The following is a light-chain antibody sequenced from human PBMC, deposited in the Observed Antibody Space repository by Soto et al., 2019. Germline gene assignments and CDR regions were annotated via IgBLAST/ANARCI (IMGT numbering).Light chain of an antibody. CDR2: DAS. CDR1: QSFTRW. V-gene: IGKV1-5*01. Sequence: DIQLTRSPSTLSASVGDRVTIPCRASQSFTRWLAWYQQKPGKAPKLLIYDASNLEIGAPSRVSGSGAGTECTRTISSLQPDDVATDDCQKYNRYLWTFGQGTQVDIK. J-gene: IGKJ1*01. CDR3: QKYNRYLWT.